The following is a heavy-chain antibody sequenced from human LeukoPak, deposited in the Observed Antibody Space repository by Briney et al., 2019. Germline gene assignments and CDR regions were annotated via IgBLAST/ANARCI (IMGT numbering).Heavy chain of an antibody. Sequence: SETLSLTCTVSGGSISSSSYYWGWIRQPPGKGLEWIGSIYYSGSTYYNPSLKSRVTTSVDTSKNQFSLKLSSVTAADTAVYYCARPVDKAESFDYWGQGTLVTVSS. V-gene: IGHV4-39*01. CDR1: GGSISSSSYY. D-gene: IGHD5-12*01. J-gene: IGHJ4*02. CDR2: IYYSGST. CDR3: ARPVDKAESFDY.